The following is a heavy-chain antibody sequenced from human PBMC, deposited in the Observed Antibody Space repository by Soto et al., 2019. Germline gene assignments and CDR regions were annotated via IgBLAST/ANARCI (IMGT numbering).Heavy chain of an antibody. CDR3: TKGYYYDTCGYFDS. D-gene: IGHD3-22*01. Sequence: PGGSLRLSCSPSGFTFSSYAMGWVHQAPGKGLELVSTISAGGGRTYYADSVKGWFTISRDNSKNTLYLQMNSLRAEDTAVYYCTKGYYYDTCGYFDSWGQGTLVTVS. V-gene: IGHV3-23*01. CDR1: GFTFSSYA. CDR2: ISAGGGRT. J-gene: IGHJ4*02.